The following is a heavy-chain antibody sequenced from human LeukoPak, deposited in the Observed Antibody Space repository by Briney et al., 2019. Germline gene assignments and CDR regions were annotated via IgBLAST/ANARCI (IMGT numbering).Heavy chain of an antibody. V-gene: IGHV3-23*01. CDR2: ITSGGAT. CDR1: GFSFSSYA. D-gene: IGHD3-3*01. CDR3: TKSGEINVAYDYDYWSGYYNSLDYFDY. Sequence: GGSLRLSCAASGFSFSSYAVAWVRQAPGKGPEWVSIITSGGATYSADSVKGRFTISRDSSNNTVHLQMTSLRAEDTALYYCTKSGEINVAYDYDYWSGYYNSLDYFDYWGQGTLVTVSS. J-gene: IGHJ4*02.